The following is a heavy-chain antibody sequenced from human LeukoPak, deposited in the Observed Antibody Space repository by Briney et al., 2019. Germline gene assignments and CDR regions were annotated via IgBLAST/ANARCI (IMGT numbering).Heavy chain of an antibody. CDR3: ARGIKYQLLYYYYGMDV. Sequence: ASVKVSCKASGYTFTSYDINWVRQATGQGLEWMGWMNPNSGNTGYAQKLQGRVTMTTDTSTSTAYMELRSLRSDDTAVYYCARGIKYQLLYYYYGMDVWGQGTTVTVSS. V-gene: IGHV1-8*01. CDR2: MNPNSGNT. D-gene: IGHD2-2*01. CDR1: GYTFTSYD. J-gene: IGHJ6*02.